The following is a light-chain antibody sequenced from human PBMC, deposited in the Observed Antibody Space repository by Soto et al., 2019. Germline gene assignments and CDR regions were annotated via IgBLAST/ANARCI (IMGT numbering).Light chain of an antibody. J-gene: IGLJ2*01. CDR1: SSNIGAGYD. Sequence: QSVLTQPPSVSGAPGQRVTISCTGSSSNIGAGYDVHWYQQLPGTAPKLLIYGNSNRPSGVPDRFSGSKSGTSASLAITGLQAEDGADYYCQSYDSSLRAAVFGGGTKLTVL. CDR2: GNS. V-gene: IGLV1-40*01. CDR3: QSYDSSLRAAV.